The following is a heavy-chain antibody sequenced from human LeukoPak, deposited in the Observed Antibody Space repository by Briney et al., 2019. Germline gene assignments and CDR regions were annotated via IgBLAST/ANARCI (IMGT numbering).Heavy chain of an antibody. Sequence: GGSLRLTCAASGFTVSSNYMSWVRQAPGKGLEWVSVIYSGGSTYYADSVKGRFTISRDNSKNTLYLQMNSLRAEDTAVYYCARDFDYGDENFDYWGQGTLVTVSS. J-gene: IGHJ4*02. CDR2: IYSGGST. V-gene: IGHV3-66*01. CDR1: GFTVSSNY. D-gene: IGHD4-17*01. CDR3: ARDFDYGDENFDY.